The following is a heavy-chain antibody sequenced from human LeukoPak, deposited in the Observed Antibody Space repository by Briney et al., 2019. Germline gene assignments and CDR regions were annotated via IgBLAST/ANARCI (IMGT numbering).Heavy chain of an antibody. D-gene: IGHD6-13*01. CDR3: ARIRAQYSSSWYYFDY. V-gene: IGHV2-70*11. CDR2: IDWDDDK. CDR1: GFSLSTSGMC. J-gene: IGHJ4*02. Sequence: SGPTLVNPTQTLTLTCTFSGFSLSTSGMCVSWIRQPPGKALEWLARIDWDDDKYYSTSLKTRLTISKDTSKNQVVLTMTNMDPVDTATYYCARIRAQYSSSWYYFDYWGQGTLVTVSS.